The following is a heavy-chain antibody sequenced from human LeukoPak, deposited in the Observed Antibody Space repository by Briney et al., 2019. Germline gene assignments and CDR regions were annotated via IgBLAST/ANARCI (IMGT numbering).Heavy chain of an antibody. CDR1: GYTFTGYY. CDR2: INPNSGGT. J-gene: IGHJ5*02. Sequence: GASVKVSCKASGYTFTGYYMHWVRQAPGQGLEWMGWINPNSGGTNYAQKFQGRVTVTRDTSISTAYMELSRLRSDDTAVYYCARDAAYSSSWYWFDPWGQGTLVTVSS. D-gene: IGHD6-13*01. CDR3: ARDAAYSSSWYWFDP. V-gene: IGHV1-2*02.